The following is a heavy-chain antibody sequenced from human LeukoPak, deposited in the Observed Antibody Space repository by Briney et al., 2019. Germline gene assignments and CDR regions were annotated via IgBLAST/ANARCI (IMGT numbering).Heavy chain of an antibody. V-gene: IGHV3-30*02. Sequence: GGSLRLSCAASGFIFSSYGMYWVRQAPGKGPEGGAFIRYNGNNENYEDSVKGRFTISRDNSKDTLYLQMNSPEAEGPDWYDCARDRGSNGSFGYFDYWGQGTLVTVSS. CDR3: ARDRGSNGSFGYFDY. D-gene: IGHD1-26*01. CDR2: IRYNGNNE. CDR1: GFIFSSYG. J-gene: IGHJ4*02.